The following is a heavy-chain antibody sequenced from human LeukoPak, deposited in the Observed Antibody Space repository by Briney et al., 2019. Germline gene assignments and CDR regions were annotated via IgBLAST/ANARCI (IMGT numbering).Heavy chain of an antibody. V-gene: IGHV3-53*01. CDR2: IYSGGST. CDR3: ARDRGDGYSFGYYYYGMDV. CDR1: GFTVSSNY. J-gene: IGHJ6*02. D-gene: IGHD5-24*01. Sequence: PGGSLRLSCAASGFTVSSNYMSWVRQAPGKGLEWVSVIYSGGSTYYADSVKGRFTISRDNSKNTLYLQMNSLRAEDTAVYYCARDRGDGYSFGYYYYGMDVWGQGTTVTVSS.